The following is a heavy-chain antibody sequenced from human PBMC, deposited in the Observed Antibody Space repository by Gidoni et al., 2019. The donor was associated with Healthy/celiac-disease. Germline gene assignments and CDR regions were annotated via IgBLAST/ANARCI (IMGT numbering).Heavy chain of an antibody. CDR3: ARGGPISSGSSNYYYYYGMDV. J-gene: IGHJ6*02. V-gene: IGHV3-13*01. CDR2: IGPAGDT. Sequence: EVQLVESGGGLVQPGGSLRLSCAASGFTFSSYDMHWVRQATGKGREWVSAIGPAGDTYYPGSVKGRLTISIENAKNSLYLQMNSLRAGDTAVYYCARGGPISSGSSNYYYYYGMDVWGQGTTVTVSS. D-gene: IGHD3-10*02. CDR1: GFTFSSYD.